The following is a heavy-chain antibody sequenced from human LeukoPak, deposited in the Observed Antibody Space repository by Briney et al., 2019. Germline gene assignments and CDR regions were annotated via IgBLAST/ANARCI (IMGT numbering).Heavy chain of an antibody. CDR1: GFTFSTYS. CDR2: ISSSSSPI. Sequence: GGSLRLSCAASGFTFSTYSMNWVRQAPGKGLEWTSYISSSSSPIYYSDSVRGRFTISRGNAENSLYLQMNSLRAEDTAVYYCARGGWEFDYWGQGTLVTVSS. D-gene: IGHD1-26*01. J-gene: IGHJ4*02. CDR3: ARGGWEFDY. V-gene: IGHV3-48*01.